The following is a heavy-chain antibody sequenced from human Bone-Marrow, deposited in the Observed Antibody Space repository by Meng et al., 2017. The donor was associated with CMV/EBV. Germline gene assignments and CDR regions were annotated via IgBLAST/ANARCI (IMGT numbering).Heavy chain of an antibody. CDR3: ARGSGYGSYYFDY. CDR1: GGSISSSSYY. J-gene: IGHJ4*02. CDR2: IYYSGST. D-gene: IGHD5-12*01. Sequence: SETLSLTCSVSGGSISSSSYYWGWIRQPPGKGLEWIGSIYYSGSTYYNPSLKGRVTISVHTSKIQFSLKLSSVTAADTAVYYCARGSGYGSYYFDYWGQGTLVTVSS. V-gene: IGHV4-39*07.